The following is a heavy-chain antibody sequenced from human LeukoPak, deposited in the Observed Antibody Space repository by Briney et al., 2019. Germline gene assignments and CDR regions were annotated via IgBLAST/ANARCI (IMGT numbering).Heavy chain of an antibody. V-gene: IGHV3-74*01. CDR2: INSDGINT. Sequence: GGSLRLSCAASGFTFSNYWMHWVRQAPGKGLVWVSRINSDGINTSYADSVKGRFTISRDNAKNSLYLQMNSLRAEDTALYYCTRVHFGGNSGFDYWGQGTLVTVSS. CDR3: TRVHFGGNSGFDY. CDR1: GFTFSNYW. J-gene: IGHJ4*02. D-gene: IGHD4-23*01.